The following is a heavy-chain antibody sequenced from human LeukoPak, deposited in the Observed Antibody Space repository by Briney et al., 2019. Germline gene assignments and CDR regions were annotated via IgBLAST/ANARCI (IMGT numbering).Heavy chain of an antibody. D-gene: IGHD1-26*01. V-gene: IGHV4-59*01. Sequence: SETLSLTCTVSGGSISSYYWSWIRQPPGKGLEWIGCLYYSGSTNYNPSLKSRVTMSVDTSKNQFSLKLTSVTAADTAVYYCARSNDPNGSYRRPFNYWGQGTLVTVSS. CDR2: LYYSGST. CDR3: ARSNDPNGSYRRPFNY. J-gene: IGHJ4*02. CDR1: GGSISSYY.